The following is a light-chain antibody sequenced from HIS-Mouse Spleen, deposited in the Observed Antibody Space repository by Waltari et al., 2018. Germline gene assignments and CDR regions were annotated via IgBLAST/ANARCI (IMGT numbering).Light chain of an antibody. Sequence: QSVLTQPPSASGTPGQRVTIPCSGSSANTGRNYVDWYQQLSGTAPNLLRYENNQRPSGVPDRFSGSKSGTSASLAISGLRSEDEADYYCAAWDDSLSGRVFGGGTKLTVL. CDR1: SANTGRNY. V-gene: IGLV1-47*01. CDR2: ENN. J-gene: IGLJ3*02. CDR3: AAWDDSLSGRV.